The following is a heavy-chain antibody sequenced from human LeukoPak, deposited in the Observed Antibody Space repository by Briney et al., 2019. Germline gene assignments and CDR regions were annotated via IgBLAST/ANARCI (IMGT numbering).Heavy chain of an antibody. Sequence: PGGSLRLSCAASGFTFSTYWMHWVRQAPGKGLVWVSRISGDGSSISYADSVKGRFTISRGNAKNTLYLQLNSLGAEDTAVYYCVGDQIYCSGGYCYFDYWGQGTLVTVSS. CDR2: ISGDGSSI. V-gene: IGHV3-74*01. CDR3: VGDQIYCSGGYCYFDY. CDR1: GFTFSTYW. D-gene: IGHD2-15*01. J-gene: IGHJ4*02.